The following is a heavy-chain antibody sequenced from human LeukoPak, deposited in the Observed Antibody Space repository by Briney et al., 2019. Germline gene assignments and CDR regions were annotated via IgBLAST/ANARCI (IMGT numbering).Heavy chain of an antibody. CDR3: ARDEGSDSSGYFRKFDY. V-gene: IGHV1-46*01. CDR2: INPSGGGT. Sequence: ASVKVSCKASGYTFTSYYMHWVRQAPGQGLEWMGIINPSGGGTTYAQKLQGRVTMTTDTSTSTAYMELRSLRSDDTAVYYCARDEGSDSSGYFRKFDYWGQGTLVTVSS. J-gene: IGHJ4*02. D-gene: IGHD3-22*01. CDR1: GYTFTSYY.